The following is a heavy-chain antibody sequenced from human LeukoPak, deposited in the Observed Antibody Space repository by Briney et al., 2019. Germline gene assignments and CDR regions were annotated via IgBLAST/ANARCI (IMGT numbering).Heavy chain of an antibody. CDR1: GFTFSSYS. D-gene: IGHD3-22*01. V-gene: IGHV3-21*01. J-gene: IGHJ4*02. Sequence: GGSLRLSCAASGFTFSSYSMNWVRQAPGKGLEWVSSISSSSSYIYYADSAKGRFTISRDNAKNSLYLQMNSLGAEDTAVYYCARPHYYDSSGYYYLFDYWGQGTLVTVSS. CDR2: ISSSSSYI. CDR3: ARPHYYDSSGYYYLFDY.